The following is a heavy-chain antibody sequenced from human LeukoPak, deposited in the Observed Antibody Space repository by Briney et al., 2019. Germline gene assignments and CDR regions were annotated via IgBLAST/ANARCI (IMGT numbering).Heavy chain of an antibody. D-gene: IGHD1-26*01. Sequence: GGSLRLSCSASGFTLSNYWMHWVRQAPGKGLVWVSRINTDGSSTNYADSVKGRFTVSRDNAKNTLYLQMNSLRAEDTAVYYCARVIGWDEPFDIWGQGTMVTVSS. CDR3: ARVIGWDEPFDI. CDR2: INTDGSST. J-gene: IGHJ3*02. V-gene: IGHV3-74*01. CDR1: GFTLSNYW.